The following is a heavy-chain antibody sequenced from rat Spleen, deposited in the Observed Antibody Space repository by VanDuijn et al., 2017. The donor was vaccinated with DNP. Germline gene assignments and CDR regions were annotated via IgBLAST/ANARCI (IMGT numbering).Heavy chain of an antibody. CDR2: IRTKPNNYAT. D-gene: IGHD1-11*01. CDR3: TVHYGGFYSFDN. CDR1: GFTFSNAA. J-gene: IGHJ2*01. Sequence: VQLVESGGGLVQPKESLKISCAASGFTFSNAAMYWVRQAPGKGLEWVARIRTKPNNYATYYADSVKGRFTITRDDSKSMVYLQMNNLITEDTAMYYCTVHYGGFYSFDNWGQGVMVTVSS. V-gene: IGHV10-5*01.